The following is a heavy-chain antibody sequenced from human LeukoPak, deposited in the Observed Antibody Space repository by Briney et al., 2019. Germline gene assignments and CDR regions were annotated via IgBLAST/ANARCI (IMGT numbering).Heavy chain of an antibody. CDR1: GGSISSYY. Sequence: PSETLSLTCTVSGGSISSYYWSWIRQPPGKGLEWIGYVYYSGSTNYNPSLKSRVTISVDTSNNQFSLKLSSVTAADTAVYYCARAGSGCYPFDDWGQGTLVTVSS. D-gene: IGHD3-22*01. CDR3: ARAGSGCYPFDD. CDR2: VYYSGST. V-gene: IGHV4-59*01. J-gene: IGHJ4*02.